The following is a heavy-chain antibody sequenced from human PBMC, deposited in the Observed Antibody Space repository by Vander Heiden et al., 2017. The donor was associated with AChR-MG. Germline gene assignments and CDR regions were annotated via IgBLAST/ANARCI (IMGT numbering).Heavy chain of an antibody. CDR2: IKSNADGGTS. V-gene: IGHV3-15*01. D-gene: IGHD3-10*01. J-gene: IGHJ4*02. CDR3: TTYGSANYSPD. CDR1: GFTVSNVW. Sequence: EVQLVESGGGLVKPGGSLRLSCSASGFTVSNVWMNWGRQAPGKGLEWVGRIKSNADGGTSEYGAPVKGRFTISRDDSKNTVYLQMDSLKIEDTAFYFCTTYGSANYSPDWGPGTLVTVSS.